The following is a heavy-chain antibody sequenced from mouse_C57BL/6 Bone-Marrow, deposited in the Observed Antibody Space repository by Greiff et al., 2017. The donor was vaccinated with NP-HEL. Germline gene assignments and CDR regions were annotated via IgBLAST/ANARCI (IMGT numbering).Heavy chain of an antibody. Sequence: EVQLVESGGGLVQPKGSLKLSCAASGFSFNTYAMNWVRQAPGKGLEWVARIRSKSNNYATYYADSVKDRFTISRDDSESMLYLQMNNLKTEDTAMYYCVRHISLSRDGYYEGGYFDVWGTGTTVTVSS. CDR1: GFSFNTYA. D-gene: IGHD2-3*01. V-gene: IGHV10-1*01. J-gene: IGHJ1*03. CDR2: IRSKSNNYAT. CDR3: VRHISLSRDGYYEGGYFDV.